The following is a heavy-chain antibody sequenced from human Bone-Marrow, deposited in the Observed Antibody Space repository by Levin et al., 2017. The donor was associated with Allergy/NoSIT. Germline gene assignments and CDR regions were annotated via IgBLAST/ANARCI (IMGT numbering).Heavy chain of an antibody. D-gene: IGHD4-17*01. J-gene: IGHJ4*02. CDR2: ISGSGGST. CDR1: GFTFSNYA. V-gene: IGHV3-23*01. Sequence: ETLSLTCAASGFTFSNYAMSWVRQAPGKGLEWVSTISGSGGSTYYADSVKGRFTISRGNSKSTLYLQMNSLRAEDTAVYYCAKIGDYFFDYWGQGTLVTVSS. CDR3: AKIGDYFFDY.